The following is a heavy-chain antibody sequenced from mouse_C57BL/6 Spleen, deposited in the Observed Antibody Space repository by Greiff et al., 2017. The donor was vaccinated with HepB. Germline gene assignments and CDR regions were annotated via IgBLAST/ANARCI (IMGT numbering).Heavy chain of an antibody. CDR3: ARSWLPRFADY. J-gene: IGHJ2*01. Sequence: VQLQQPGAELVMPGASVKLSCKASGYTFTSYWMHWVKQRPGQGLEWIEEIDPSDSYTNYNQKFKGKSTLTVDKSSSTAYMQLSSLTSEDSAVYYCARSWLPRFADYWGQGTTLTVSS. D-gene: IGHD2-2*01. CDR2: IDPSDSYT. CDR1: GYTFTSYW. V-gene: IGHV1-69*01.